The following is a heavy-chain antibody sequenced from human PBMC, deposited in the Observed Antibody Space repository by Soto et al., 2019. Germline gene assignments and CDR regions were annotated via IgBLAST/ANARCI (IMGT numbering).Heavy chain of an antibody. V-gene: IGHV3-21*06. D-gene: IGHD3-22*01. CDR1: GFPVSYYA. CDR3: AREGVHNYNEYYFDY. CDR2: ISGIRDYI. Sequence: PGGSLRLSCAASGFPVSYYALHWVRRAPGKGLESVSSISGIRDYIRYADSVKGRFTISRDNAKTSLYLQMNSLTAEDTAVYYCAREGVHNYNEYYFDYWGQGPLVTVSS. J-gene: IGHJ4*02.